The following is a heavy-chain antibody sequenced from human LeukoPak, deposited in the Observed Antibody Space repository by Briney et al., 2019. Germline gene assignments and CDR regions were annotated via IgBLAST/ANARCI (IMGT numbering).Heavy chain of an antibody. J-gene: IGHJ5*02. V-gene: IGHV4-38-2*02. Sequence: SETLSLTCTVSGYSISSGYYWGWIRQPPGKGLEWIGSIYHSGSTYYNPSLKSRVTISVDTSKNQFSLKLSSVTAADTAVYYCARIASDYGDYGPYNWFDPWGQGTLVTVSS. CDR2: IYHSGST. CDR1: GYSISSGYY. CDR3: ARIASDYGDYGPYNWFDP. D-gene: IGHD4-17*01.